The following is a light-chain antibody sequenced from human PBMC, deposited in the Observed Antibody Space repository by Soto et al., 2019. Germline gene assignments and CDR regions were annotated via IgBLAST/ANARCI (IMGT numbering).Light chain of an antibody. CDR3: QQSYDIPT. J-gene: IGKJ5*01. V-gene: IGKV1-5*01. Sequence: DIQMTQSPSTLSASIGDRVTITCRAIQGISTWLAWYQQKPGKAPKLLIYDASSLESGVPSRFSGSGSGTEFTLTISSLQPDDFATYYCQQSYDIPTFGQGTRLENK. CDR1: QGISTW. CDR2: DAS.